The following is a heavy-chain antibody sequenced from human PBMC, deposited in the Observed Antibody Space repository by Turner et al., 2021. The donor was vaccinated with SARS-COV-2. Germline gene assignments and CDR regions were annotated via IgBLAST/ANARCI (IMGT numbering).Heavy chain of an antibody. V-gene: IGHV3-23*01. CDR1: GFTFSSYA. CDR2: FSAGGGST. J-gene: IGHJ4*02. Sequence: VQLLESGGGLVQPGGSLRLACAASGFTFSSYAMSWVRQGPGKGVEWVSAFSAGGGSTYYADSVKGRFTISRDNSKNTLYLQMNSLRAEDTAVYYCAKVPPSGDYFDYWGQGTLVTVSS. CDR3: AKVPPSGDYFDY. D-gene: IGHD6-25*01.